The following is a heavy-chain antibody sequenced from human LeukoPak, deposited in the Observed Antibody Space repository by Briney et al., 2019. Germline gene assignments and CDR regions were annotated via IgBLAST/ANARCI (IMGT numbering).Heavy chain of an antibody. V-gene: IGHV1-18*01. Sequence: ASVKVSCKASGYTFTNYGFSWVRQAPGQGLEWMGWISAYNGNTNYAQKLQGRVTMTTDTSTSTAYMELRSLRSDDTAVYYCARDNVSWRYYYYMDVWGKGTTVTVSS. CDR1: GYTFTNYG. CDR2: ISAYNGNT. CDR3: ARDNVSWRYYYYMDV. J-gene: IGHJ6*03. D-gene: IGHD2-8*01.